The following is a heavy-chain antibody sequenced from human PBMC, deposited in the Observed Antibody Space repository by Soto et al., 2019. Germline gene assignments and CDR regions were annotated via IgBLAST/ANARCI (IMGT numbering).Heavy chain of an antibody. J-gene: IGHJ4*02. CDR1: GFTFSSYG. Sequence: QTGGSLRLSCAASGFTFSSYGMHWVRQAPGKGLEWVAVISYDGSNKYYADSVKGRFTISRDNSKNTLYLQMNSLRAEDTAVYYCAKGRSSGWYQYYFDYWGQGTLVTVSS. D-gene: IGHD6-19*01. CDR2: ISYDGSNK. V-gene: IGHV3-30*18. CDR3: AKGRSSGWYQYYFDY.